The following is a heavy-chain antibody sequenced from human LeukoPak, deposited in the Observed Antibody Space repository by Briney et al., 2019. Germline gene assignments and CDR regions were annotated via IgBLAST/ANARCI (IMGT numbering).Heavy chain of an antibody. D-gene: IGHD6-13*01. Sequence: GGSLRLSCAASGFTVSSNYMSWVRQAPGKGLEWVSVIYSGGSTYYADSVKGRFTISRDNSKDTLYLQMNSLRAEDTAVYYCARAAWYSVGAFDIWGQGTMVTVSS. CDR1: GFTVSSNY. CDR2: IYSGGST. J-gene: IGHJ3*02. CDR3: ARAAWYSVGAFDI. V-gene: IGHV3-53*01.